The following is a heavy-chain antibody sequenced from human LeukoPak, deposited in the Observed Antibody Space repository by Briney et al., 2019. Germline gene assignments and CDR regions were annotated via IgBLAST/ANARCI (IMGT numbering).Heavy chain of an antibody. CDR1: GFTFTSSA. Sequence: SVKVSCKASGFTFTSSAMQWVRQARGQRLEWIGWIVVGSGNTNYAQKFQERVTITRDMSTSTAYMELSSLRSEDTAVYYCAADLSYGDYVYYYYGMDVWGQGTTVTVSS. D-gene: IGHD4-17*01. J-gene: IGHJ6*02. CDR3: AADLSYGDYVYYYYGMDV. CDR2: IVVGSGNT. V-gene: IGHV1-58*02.